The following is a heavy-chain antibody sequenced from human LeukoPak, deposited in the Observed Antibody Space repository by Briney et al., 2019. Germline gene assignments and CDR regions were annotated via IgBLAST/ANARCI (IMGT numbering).Heavy chain of an antibody. V-gene: IGHV3-48*02. Sequence: GGASRHSCGASGFTFISYSMNGVRQAPGEGLEWVSYISNSSSTEYYADSVKGRFTISRDKDKNTLYLQMNSLRNPATAVYYCSRDRSYYSYWGQGTLVTVSS. CDR1: GFTFISYS. D-gene: IGHD1-26*01. CDR2: ISNSSSTE. J-gene: IGHJ4*02. CDR3: SRDRSYYSY.